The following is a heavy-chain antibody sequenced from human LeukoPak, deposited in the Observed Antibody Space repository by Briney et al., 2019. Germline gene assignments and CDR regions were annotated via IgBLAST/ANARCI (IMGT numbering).Heavy chain of an antibody. CDR3: TKDRSTSNILTGYQDK. J-gene: IGHJ4*02. CDR2: INSDGSST. D-gene: IGHD3-9*01. V-gene: IGHV3-74*01. Sequence: GESLRLSCAASGFTFSSYWMHWVRQAPGKGLVWVSRINSDGSSTSYADSVKGRFTISRDNAKNTLYLQMNSLRAEDTAVYYCTKDRSTSNILTGYQDKWGQGTLVTVSS. CDR1: GFTFSSYW.